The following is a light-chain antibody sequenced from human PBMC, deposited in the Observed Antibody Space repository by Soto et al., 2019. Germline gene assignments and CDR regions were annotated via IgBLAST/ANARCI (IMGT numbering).Light chain of an antibody. V-gene: IGKV3D-20*02. CDR3: QQHNNWPLT. Sequence: VLTQSPDTLSLSPGERATLSCRASQSVGSSSLGWYQQKPGQAPRLVIFDISNRATGIPDRFSGSGSGTQFTLTIRSMQSEDFAVYYCQQHNNWPLTFGGGTKVDIK. CDR2: DIS. CDR1: QSVGSSS. J-gene: IGKJ4*01.